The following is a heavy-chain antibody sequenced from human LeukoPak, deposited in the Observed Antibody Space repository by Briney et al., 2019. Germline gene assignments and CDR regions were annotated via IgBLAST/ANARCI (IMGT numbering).Heavy chain of an antibody. V-gene: IGHV4-34*01. D-gene: IGHD2-21*02. CDR2: IDDGGNT. Sequence: SETLSLTCSVYGGSFSDYFWSWIRQSPGKGLEWIGEIDDGGNTNYNPSLMSRVIISMEKSKKQFSLVMRSVAAADTAVYYCARFSRITWGDWGDAFDIWGQGTTVIVSS. J-gene: IGHJ3*02. CDR3: ARFSRITWGDWGDAFDI. CDR1: GGSFSDYF.